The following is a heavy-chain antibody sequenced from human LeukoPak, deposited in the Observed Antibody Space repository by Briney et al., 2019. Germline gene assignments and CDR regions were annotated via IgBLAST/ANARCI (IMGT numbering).Heavy chain of an antibody. CDR2: IKQDGSEK. J-gene: IGHJ4*02. CDR1: GFTFSSYW. D-gene: IGHD2-15*01. V-gene: IGHV3-7*01. CDR3: ASPFCSGGSCRLYFEY. Sequence: GGSLRLSCAASGFTFSSYWMSWVRQAPGKGLEWVANIKQDGSEKYYVDSVKGRFTISRDNAKNSLYLQMNSLRAEDTAMYYCASPFCSGGSCRLYFEYWGQGTLVTVSS.